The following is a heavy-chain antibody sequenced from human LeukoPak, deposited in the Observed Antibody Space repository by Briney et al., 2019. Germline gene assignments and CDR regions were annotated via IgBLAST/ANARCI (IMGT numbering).Heavy chain of an antibody. D-gene: IGHD6-13*01. Sequence: PSETLSLTCAVYGGSFSGYYWSWIRQPPGKGLEWIGEINHSGSTYYNPSLKSRVTISVDTSKNQFSLKLSSVTAADTAVYYCAREKISIAAAGTPPFDYWGQGTLVTVSS. CDR1: GGSFSGYY. V-gene: IGHV4-34*01. CDR3: AREKISIAAAGTPPFDY. J-gene: IGHJ4*02. CDR2: INHSGST.